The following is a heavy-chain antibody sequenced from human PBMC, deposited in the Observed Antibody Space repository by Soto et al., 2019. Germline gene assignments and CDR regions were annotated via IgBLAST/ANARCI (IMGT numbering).Heavy chain of an antibody. D-gene: IGHD3-22*01. V-gene: IGHV3-21*01. CDR1: GLTFSSYS. Sequence: LRLSCAASGLTFSSYSMNWVRQAPGKGLEWVSSISSSSSYIYYADSVKGRFTISRDNAKNSLYLQMNSLRAEDTAVYYCASNYYDSSGYCRYWGQGTLVTVSS. J-gene: IGHJ4*02. CDR3: ASNYYDSSGYCRY. CDR2: ISSSSSYI.